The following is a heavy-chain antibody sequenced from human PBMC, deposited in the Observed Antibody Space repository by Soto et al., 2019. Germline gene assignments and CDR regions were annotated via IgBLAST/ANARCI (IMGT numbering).Heavy chain of an antibody. J-gene: IGHJ4*02. D-gene: IGHD3-22*01. CDR3: AREGRYYDSSGYPY. Sequence: SETLSLTCAVYGGSFSGYYWSWIRQPPGKGLEWIGEINHSGSTNYNPSLKSRVTISVDTSKNQFSLKLSSVTAADTAVYYCAREGRYYDSSGYPYWGQGTLVTVSS. CDR2: INHSGST. V-gene: IGHV4-34*01. CDR1: GGSFSGYY.